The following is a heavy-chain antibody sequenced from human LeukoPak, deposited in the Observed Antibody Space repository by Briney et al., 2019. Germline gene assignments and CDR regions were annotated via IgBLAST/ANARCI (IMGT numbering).Heavy chain of an antibody. J-gene: IGHJ4*02. CDR3: ASSYITMVRGVITSPYDY. D-gene: IGHD3-10*01. Sequence: GGSLRLSCAASGFTFSSHEMNWVRQAPGKGLEWVSYISSSGSTIYYADSVKGRFTISRDNAKNSLYLQMNSLRAEDTAVYYCASSYITMVRGVITSPYDYWGQGTLVTVSS. V-gene: IGHV3-48*03. CDR2: ISSSGSTI. CDR1: GFTFSSHE.